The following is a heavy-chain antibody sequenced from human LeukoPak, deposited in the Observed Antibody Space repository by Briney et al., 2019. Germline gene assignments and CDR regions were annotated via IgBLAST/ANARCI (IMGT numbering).Heavy chain of an antibody. CDR1: GFTFSSYG. V-gene: IGHV3-30*02. D-gene: IGHD2-15*01. CDR2: IRYDGSNK. Sequence: GGSLRLSCAASGFTFSSYGMHWVRQAPGKGLEWVAFIRYDGSNKYYADSVKGRFTISRDNSKNTLYLQMNSLRAEDTAVYYCAKEFKDIVVVVAASPPYGMDAWGQGTTVTVSS. J-gene: IGHJ6*02. CDR3: AKEFKDIVVVVAASPPYGMDA.